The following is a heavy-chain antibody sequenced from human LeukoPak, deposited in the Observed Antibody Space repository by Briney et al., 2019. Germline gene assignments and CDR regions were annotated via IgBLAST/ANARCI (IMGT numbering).Heavy chain of an antibody. CDR2: IYYSGST. Sequence: SETLSLTCTVSGGSISSYYWSWIRQPPGKGLEWIGYIYYSGSTNYNPSLKSRVTISVDTSKNQFSLKLSPVTAADTAVYYCARHSTSDSSIFDYWGQGTLVTVSS. J-gene: IGHJ4*02. CDR1: GGSISSYY. CDR3: ARHSTSDSSIFDY. D-gene: IGHD6-13*01. V-gene: IGHV4-59*08.